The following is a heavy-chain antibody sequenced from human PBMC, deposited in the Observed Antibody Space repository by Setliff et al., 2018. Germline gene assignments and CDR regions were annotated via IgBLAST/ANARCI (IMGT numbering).Heavy chain of an antibody. Sequence: SETLSLTCTVSSASRSINTYYWSWIRQPPGKGLDWVGNIYYSGTNYNPSLESRVTISVDTSKHQISLKLNSVTAADTAVYYCAGGTIVAPGGYFYYMDVWGKGATVTVSS. CDR1: SASRSINTYY. CDR2: IYYSGT. D-gene: IGHD6-6*01. CDR3: AGGTIVAPGGYFYYMDV. J-gene: IGHJ6*03. V-gene: IGHV4-59*01.